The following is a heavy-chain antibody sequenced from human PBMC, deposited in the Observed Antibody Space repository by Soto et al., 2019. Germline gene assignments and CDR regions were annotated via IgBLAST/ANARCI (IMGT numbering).Heavy chain of an antibody. J-gene: IGHJ6*02. Sequence: PGESLKISCKGSGYSFTSYWISWVRQMPGKGLEWMGRIDPSDSYTNYSPSFQGHVTISADKSISTAYLQWSSLKASDTAMYYCATWSTAHCSSTSCYGGHYYYYGMDVWGQGTTVTVSS. CDR2: IDPSDSYT. CDR1: GYSFTSYW. V-gene: IGHV5-10-1*01. CDR3: ATWSTAHCSSTSCYGGHYYYYGMDV. D-gene: IGHD2-2*01.